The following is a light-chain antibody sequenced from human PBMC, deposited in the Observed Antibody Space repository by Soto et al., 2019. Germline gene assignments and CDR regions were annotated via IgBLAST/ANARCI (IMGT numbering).Light chain of an antibody. CDR2: EVS. Sequence: QSALTQPPSVSGSPGQSVTISCTGTSSDVGSYNRVSWYQQPPGTAPKLMIYEVSNRPSGVPDRFSGSKSGNTASLTISGLQAEHEADYYCSSYTSSSTLLFGGGTKVTVL. V-gene: IGLV2-18*02. J-gene: IGLJ2*01. CDR1: SSDVGSYNR. CDR3: SSYTSSSTLL.